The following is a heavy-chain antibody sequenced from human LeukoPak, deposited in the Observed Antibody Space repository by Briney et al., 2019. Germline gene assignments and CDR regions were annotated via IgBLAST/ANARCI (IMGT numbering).Heavy chain of an antibody. CDR2: IIPIFGTA. CDR3: ARALTTVTYYFDY. V-gene: IGHV1-69*05. D-gene: IGHD4-17*01. CDR1: GGTFSSYA. J-gene: IGHJ4*02. Sequence: ASVKVSCKASGGTFSSYAISWVRQAPGQGLEWMGRIIPIFGTANYAQKFQGRVTITTDESTSTAYMELSSLRSEDTAVYCCARALTTVTYYFDYWGQGTLVTVSS.